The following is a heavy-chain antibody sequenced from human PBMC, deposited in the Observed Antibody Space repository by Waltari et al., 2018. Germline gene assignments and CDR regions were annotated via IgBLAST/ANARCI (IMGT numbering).Heavy chain of an antibody. CDR3: AKDSGAAPRGFDY. D-gene: IGHD6-6*01. CDR1: GFTFSSYA. CDR2: IYSGGST. J-gene: IGHJ4*02. Sequence: EVQLLESGGGLVQPGGSLRLSCAASGFTFSSYAMSWVRQAPGKGLEWVSVIYSGGSTYYADTVKGRFTISRDNSKNTLYLQMNSLRAEDTALYYCAKDSGAAPRGFDYWGQGTLVTVSS. V-gene: IGHV3-23*03.